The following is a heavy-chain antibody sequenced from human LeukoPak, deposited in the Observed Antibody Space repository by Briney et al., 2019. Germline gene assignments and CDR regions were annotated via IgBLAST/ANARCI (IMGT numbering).Heavy chain of an antibody. CDR3: ARSGYMVRGVLDY. CDR2: IYHSGST. CDR1: GYSISSGYY. Sequence: SETLSLTCAVSGYSISSGYYWGWIRQPPGKGLEWLGSIYHSGSTYYNPSLKSRVTISVDTSKNQFSLKLSSVTAADTAVYHCARSGYMVRGVLDYWGQGTLVTVSS. J-gene: IGHJ4*02. V-gene: IGHV4-38-2*01. D-gene: IGHD3-10*01.